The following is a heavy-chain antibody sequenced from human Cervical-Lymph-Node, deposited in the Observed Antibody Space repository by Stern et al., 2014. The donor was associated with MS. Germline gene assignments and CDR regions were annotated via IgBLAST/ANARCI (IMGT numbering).Heavy chain of an antibody. CDR1: GGIFSSYA. CDR2: IIPIFGTA. J-gene: IGHJ4*02. CDR3: ARASPPHGDRRGGFDK. Sequence: QMQLVQSGAEVKKPGSSVKVSCKASGGIFSSYALSWVRQAPGQGLEWMGGIIPIFGTANYAQKFQGRVTITADESTSTAYMELRRLRSEDTAVYFCARASPPHGDRRGGFDKWGQGTQVTVSS. D-gene: IGHD4-17*01. V-gene: IGHV1-69*01.